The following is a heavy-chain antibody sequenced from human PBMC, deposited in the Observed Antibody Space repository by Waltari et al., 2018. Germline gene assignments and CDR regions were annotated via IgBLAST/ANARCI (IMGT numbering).Heavy chain of an antibody. CDR3: ARILITGTIQSFDY. CDR2: INHSGST. D-gene: IGHD1-20*01. CDR1: GGSFSGYY. J-gene: IGHJ4*02. Sequence: QVQLQQWGAGLLKPSETLSLTCAVYGGSFSGYYWSWIRQPPGKGLEWIGEINHSGSTNYHPSLKSLVTISVDTSKNQFSLKLSSVTAADTAVYYCARILITGTIQSFDYWGQGTLVTVSS. V-gene: IGHV4-34*01.